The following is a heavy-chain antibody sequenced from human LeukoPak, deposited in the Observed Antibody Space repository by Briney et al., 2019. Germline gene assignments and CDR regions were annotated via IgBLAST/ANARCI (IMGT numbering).Heavy chain of an antibody. D-gene: IGHD5-12*01. Sequence: SETLSLTCTVSGGSISSSSYYWGWIRQPPGKGLEWIGSIYYSGSTHYNPSLKSRVTISVDTSKNQFSLKLSSVTAADTAVYYCARVHSGYGGLYYYGMDVWGQGTTVTVSS. CDR1: GGSISSSSYY. CDR2: IYYSGST. V-gene: IGHV4-39*07. J-gene: IGHJ6*02. CDR3: ARVHSGYGGLYYYGMDV.